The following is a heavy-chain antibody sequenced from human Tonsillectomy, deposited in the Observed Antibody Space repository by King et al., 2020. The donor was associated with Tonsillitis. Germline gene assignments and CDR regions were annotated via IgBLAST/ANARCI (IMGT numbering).Heavy chain of an antibody. CDR2: IYHSGST. J-gene: IGHJ4*02. Sequence: QLQESGSGLVKPSQTLSLTCAVSGGSISSGGYSWSWIRQPPGKGLEWIGYIYHSGSTYYNPSLKSRVTISVDRSKNQFSLKLSSVTAADTAVYYCARGPPGDYVWAGPGYYFDYWGQGTLVTVSS. D-gene: IGHD4-17*01. V-gene: IGHV4-30-2*01. CDR3: ARGPPGDYVWAGPGYYFDY. CDR1: GGSISSGGYS.